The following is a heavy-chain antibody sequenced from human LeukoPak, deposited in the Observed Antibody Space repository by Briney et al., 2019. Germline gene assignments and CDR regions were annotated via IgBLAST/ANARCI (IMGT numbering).Heavy chain of an antibody. D-gene: IGHD3-10*01. J-gene: IGHJ4*02. CDR1: GFTFSNYW. Sequence: GGSLRLSCAASGFTFSNYWMSWVRQAPGKGLEWVANIREDGSEKHYVDSVKGRFTISRDNAKNSLYLQMNSLRVEDTAVYYCARTIRGYWGQGTLVTVSS. V-gene: IGHV3-7*03. CDR2: IREDGSEK. CDR3: ARTIRGY.